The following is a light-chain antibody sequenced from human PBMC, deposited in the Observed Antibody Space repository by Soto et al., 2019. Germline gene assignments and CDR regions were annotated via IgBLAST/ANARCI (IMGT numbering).Light chain of an antibody. V-gene: IGKV4-1*01. CDR1: QSVLYSSNNKNY. CDR3: QQYYSTTLT. Sequence: DIVMTQSPDSLAVSLGERAAINCKSSQSVLYSSNNKNYLAWYQQKPGHPPKLLIYWASTRESGVPDLCSGSGSGTDFTLTISSLQAEDVAVYYCQQYYSTTLTFGGGTKVEIK. CDR2: WAS. J-gene: IGKJ4*01.